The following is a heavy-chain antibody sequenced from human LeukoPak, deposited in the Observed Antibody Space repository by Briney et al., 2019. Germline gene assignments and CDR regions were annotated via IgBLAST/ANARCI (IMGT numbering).Heavy chain of an antibody. V-gene: IGHV1-69*05. CDR1: GGTFTSYA. CDR3: ASIRYSYAEHYFDY. CDR2: IIPIFGTA. D-gene: IGHD5-18*01. J-gene: IGHJ4*02. Sequence: SVKVSCKASGGTFTSYAISWVRQAPGQGLEWMGRIIPIFGTANYAQKFQGRVTITTDESTSTAYMELSSLISEDTAVYYCASIRYSYAEHYFDYWGQGTLVTVSS.